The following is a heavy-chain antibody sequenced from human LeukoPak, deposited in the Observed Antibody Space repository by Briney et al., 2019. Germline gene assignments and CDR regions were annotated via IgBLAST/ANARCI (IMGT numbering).Heavy chain of an antibody. CDR2: INHSGST. V-gene: IGHV4-34*01. Sequence: PSETLSLTCAVYGGSFSGYYWSWIRQPPGKGLEWIGEINHSGSTNYNPSLKSRVTISVDTSKNQFSLKLSSVTAADTAVYYCARDCSSWYGRWANWFDPWGQGTLVTVSS. CDR1: GGSFSGYY. J-gene: IGHJ5*02. CDR3: ARDCSSWYGRWANWFDP. D-gene: IGHD6-13*01.